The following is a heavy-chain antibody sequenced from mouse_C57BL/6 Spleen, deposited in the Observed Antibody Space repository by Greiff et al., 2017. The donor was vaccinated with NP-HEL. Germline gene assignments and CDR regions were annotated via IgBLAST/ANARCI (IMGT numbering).Heavy chain of an antibody. CDR1: GYTFTDYY. CDR3: ARAGNNYCGSRGYYFDV. CDR2: INPNNGGT. Sequence: VQLQQSGPELVKPGASVKISCKASGYTFTDYYMNWVKQSHGKSLEWIGDINPNNGGTSYNQKFKGKATLTVDKSSSTAYMELRSLTSEDSAVYYCARAGNNYCGSRGYYFDVWGKGTTLTVSS. V-gene: IGHV1-26*01. J-gene: IGHJ2*01. D-gene: IGHD1-1*01.